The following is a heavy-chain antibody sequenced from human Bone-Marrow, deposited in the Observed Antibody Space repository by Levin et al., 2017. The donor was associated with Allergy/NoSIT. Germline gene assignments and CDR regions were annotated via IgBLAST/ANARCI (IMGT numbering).Heavy chain of an antibody. J-gene: IGHJ4*02. D-gene: IGHD4-11*01. CDR1: GGSISSGGYY. Sequence: SETLSLTCTVSGGSISSGGYYWSWIRQHPGKGLEWIGYIYYSGSTYYNPSLKSRVTISVDTSKNQFSLKLSSVTAADTAVYYCARGHSNDYFDYWGQGTLVTVSS. V-gene: IGHV4-31*03. CDR3: ARGHSNDYFDY. CDR2: IYYSGST.